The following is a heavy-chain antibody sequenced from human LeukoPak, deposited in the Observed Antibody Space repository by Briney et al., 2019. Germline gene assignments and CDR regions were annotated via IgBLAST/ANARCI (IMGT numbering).Heavy chain of an antibody. CDR3: AKDPLGGYSGSWYFDG. J-gene: IGHJ4*02. Sequence: GGSLRLSCLASGFTFSRHVLSWVRQAPGKGLEWVSAISETGDSIYYPDSVKGRFTISRDNSKNTLYLQMNSLTAEDTAVYYCAKDPLGGYSGSWYFDGWGQRALVSAS. CDR1: GFTFSRHV. D-gene: IGHD5-12*01. V-gene: IGHV3-23*01. CDR2: ISETGDSI.